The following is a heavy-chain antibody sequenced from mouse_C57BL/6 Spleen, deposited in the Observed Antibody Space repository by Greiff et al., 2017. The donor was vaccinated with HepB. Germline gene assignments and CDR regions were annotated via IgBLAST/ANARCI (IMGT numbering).Heavy chain of an antibody. Sequence: EVQGVESGGDLVKPGGSLKLSCAASGFTFSSYGMSWVRQTPDKRLEWVATISSGGSYTYYPDSVKGRFTISRDNAKNTLYLQMSSLKSEDTAMYYCASDGSYYFDYWGQGTTLTVSS. CDR2: ISSGGSYT. CDR3: ASDGSYYFDY. D-gene: IGHD2-3*01. J-gene: IGHJ2*01. V-gene: IGHV5-6*01. CDR1: GFTFSSYG.